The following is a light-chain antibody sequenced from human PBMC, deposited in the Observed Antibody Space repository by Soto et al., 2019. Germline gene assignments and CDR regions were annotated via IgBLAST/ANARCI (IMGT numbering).Light chain of an antibody. Sequence: EIVMTQSPATLSVSPGERATLSCRASQTVSSSLAWYQQRPGQAPRLLIFGASTRATGIPARVSGSGSGTDFTLTISSLQSDDFAVYHCQQYNDWPLTFGGGTKVESK. V-gene: IGKV3-15*01. CDR1: QTVSSS. CDR2: GAS. J-gene: IGKJ4*01. CDR3: QQYNDWPLT.